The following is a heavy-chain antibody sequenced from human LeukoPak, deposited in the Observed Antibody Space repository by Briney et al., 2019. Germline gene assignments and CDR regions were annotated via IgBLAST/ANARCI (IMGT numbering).Heavy chain of an antibody. Sequence: GGSLRLSCAASGFTFSTYAMSWVRQAPGKGLAWVSAITASGGNTYYAASVKGRITISRDNSKNTLYLQVNSLRAEDTAIYYCAKGNGYSYGRYYFDYWGQGTLVTVSS. J-gene: IGHJ4*02. CDR1: GFTFSTYA. V-gene: IGHV3-23*01. D-gene: IGHD5-18*01. CDR2: ITASGGNT. CDR3: AKGNGYSYGRYYFDY.